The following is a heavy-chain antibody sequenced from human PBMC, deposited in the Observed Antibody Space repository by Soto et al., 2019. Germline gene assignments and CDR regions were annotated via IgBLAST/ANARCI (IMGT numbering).Heavy chain of an antibody. V-gene: IGHV3-23*01. CDR2: ISGSGGST. CDR1: GFTFSSYA. Sequence: GGSLRLSCAASGFTFSSYAMSWVRQAPGKGLEWVSAISGSGGSTYYADSVKGRFTISRDNSKNTLYLQMNSLRAEDTAVYFCARDSTNKSGYYAYYFDYWGQGTLVTVSS. D-gene: IGHD3-3*01. CDR3: ARDSTNKSGYYAYYFDY. J-gene: IGHJ4*02.